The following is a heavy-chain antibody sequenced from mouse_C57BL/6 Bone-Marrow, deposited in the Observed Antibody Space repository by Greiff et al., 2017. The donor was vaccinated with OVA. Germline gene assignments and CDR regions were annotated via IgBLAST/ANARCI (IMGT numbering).Heavy chain of an antibody. D-gene: IGHD1-1*01. CDR1: GFTFSSYG. V-gene: IGHV5-6*01. CDR2: ISSGGSYT. Sequence: EVQLVESGGDLVKPGGSLKLSCAASGFTFSSYGMSWVRQTPDKRLEWVATISSGGSYTYYPDSVNGRFTISRDNAKNTLYLQMSSLKSEDTAMYYCARDYGSSYDYAMDYWGQGTSVTVSS. J-gene: IGHJ4*01. CDR3: ARDYGSSYDYAMDY.